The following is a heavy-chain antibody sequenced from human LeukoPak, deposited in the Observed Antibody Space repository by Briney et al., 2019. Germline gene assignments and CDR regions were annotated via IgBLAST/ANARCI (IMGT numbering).Heavy chain of an antibody. CDR3: VRDRYYVPDY. CDR1: GFTFSSTW. J-gene: IGHJ4*02. V-gene: IGHV3-74*01. Sequence: GGSLILSCAASGFTFSSTWMHWFRQAPGKGPVWVSRIHSDGSSTIYADSVKGRLTISRDNARNTLYLQMNSLRAEDTAVYYCVRDRYYVPDYWGQGTLVSVCS. CDR2: IHSDGSST. D-gene: IGHD3-16*01.